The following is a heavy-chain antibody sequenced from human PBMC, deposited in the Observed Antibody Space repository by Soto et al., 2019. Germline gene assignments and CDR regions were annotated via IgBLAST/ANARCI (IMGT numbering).Heavy chain of an antibody. CDR3: ALMKNYARGEDGMDV. CDR2: IYWDDDK. CDR1: GFSLSTSGVG. Sequence: QITLKESGPTLVKPTQTLTLTCTFSGFSLSTSGVGVGWIRQPPGKAVEWLALIYWDDDKRYSPSLKSRLTITTDTSKNQVVLTMTNMDPVDTATYYCALMKNYARGEDGMDVWGQGTTVTVSS. D-gene: IGHD3-10*02. J-gene: IGHJ6*02. V-gene: IGHV2-5*02.